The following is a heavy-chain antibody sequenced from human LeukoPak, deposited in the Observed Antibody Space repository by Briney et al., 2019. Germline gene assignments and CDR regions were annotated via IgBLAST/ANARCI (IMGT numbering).Heavy chain of an antibody. CDR3: VKEVFN. V-gene: IGHV3-74*01. CDR2: INGDGSTK. Sequence: GGSLRLSCVASGLTFSSYWMHWVRQAPGKGLDWVSCINGDGSTKSYADSVKGRFTVSRDNAKNTLYLQMNSLRAADTAVYFCVKEVFNWGQGTLVTVSS. CDR1: GLTFSSYW. J-gene: IGHJ4*02.